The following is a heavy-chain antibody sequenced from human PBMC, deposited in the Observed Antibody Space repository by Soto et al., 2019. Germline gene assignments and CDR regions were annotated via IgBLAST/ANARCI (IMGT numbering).Heavy chain of an antibody. J-gene: IGHJ3*02. CDR1: GGSISSSSYY. Sequence: SETLSLTCTVSGGSISSSSYYWGWIRQPPGKGLEWIGSIYYSGSTYYNPSLKSRVTISVDTSKNQFSLKLSSVTAADTAVYYCARHGARELFHRFDIWGQGTMVTVSS. V-gene: IGHV4-39*01. CDR3: ARHGARELFHRFDI. CDR2: IYYSGST. D-gene: IGHD1-7*01.